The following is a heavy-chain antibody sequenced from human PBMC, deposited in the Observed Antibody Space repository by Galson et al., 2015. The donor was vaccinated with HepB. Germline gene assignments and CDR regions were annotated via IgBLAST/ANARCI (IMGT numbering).Heavy chain of an antibody. Sequence: SLRLSCAASGFTFSSYWMSWVRQAPGKGLEWVANIKQDGSEKYYVDSVKGRFTISRDNAKNSLYLQMNSLRAEDTAVYYCARERITMVRGADAFDIWGQGTMVTVSS. J-gene: IGHJ3*02. D-gene: IGHD3-10*01. CDR1: GFTFSSYW. CDR2: IKQDGSEK. CDR3: ARERITMVRGADAFDI. V-gene: IGHV3-7*03.